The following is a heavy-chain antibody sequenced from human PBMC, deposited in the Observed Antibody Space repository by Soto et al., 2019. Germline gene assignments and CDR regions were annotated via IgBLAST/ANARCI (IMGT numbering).Heavy chain of an antibody. CDR1: GGTFSGYA. Sequence: QMQLVQSGAEVKKAGSSVNVSCKASGGTFSGYALTWVRQAPGQGLEWLGLIIPTFGSPTYAQRLRGRITITADKSSSTAYMELSALTVKDTAVYYCATVPSDSTSWYGDNWGQGTLVTVSS. J-gene: IGHJ4*02. D-gene: IGHD6-13*01. CDR2: IIPTFGSP. V-gene: IGHV1-69*06. CDR3: ATVPSDSTSWYGDN.